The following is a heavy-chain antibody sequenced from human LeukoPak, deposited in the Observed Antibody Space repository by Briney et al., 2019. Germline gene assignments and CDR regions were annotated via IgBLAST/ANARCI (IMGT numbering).Heavy chain of an antibody. Sequence: ASAKVSCKASGYTFTGYYMHWVRQAPGQGLEWMGWIIPNSGGTNYAQKFQGGVTMTRDTSISTAYMELSRLRSDDTAVYYCAFSVGATMGFDYWGQGTLVTVSS. D-gene: IGHD1-26*01. CDR2: IIPNSGGT. CDR1: GYTFTGYY. J-gene: IGHJ4*02. V-gene: IGHV1-2*02. CDR3: AFSVGATMGFDY.